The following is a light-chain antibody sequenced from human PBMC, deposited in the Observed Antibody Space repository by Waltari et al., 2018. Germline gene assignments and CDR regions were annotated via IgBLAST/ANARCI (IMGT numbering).Light chain of an antibody. J-gene: IGKJ4*01. V-gene: IGKV1-33*01. CDR1: QDISNY. CDR2: DAS. CDR3: QQYDNSLS. Sequence: DIQLTQSPSSLSASVGDRVTITCQASQDISNYLSWYQQKPGKAPKLLIYDASNLETGVPSRFSGSGSGTDFALTISSLQPEDFVIYYCQQYDNSLSFGGGTKVDIK.